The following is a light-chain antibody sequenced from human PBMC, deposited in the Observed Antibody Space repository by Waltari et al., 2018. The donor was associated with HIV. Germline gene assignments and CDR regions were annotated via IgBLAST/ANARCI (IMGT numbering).Light chain of an antibody. Sequence: DIQMTQSPSSLSASVGDRVTITCRASQSISSFLNWYQQKPGKAPNLLIYAASSLQSAVPSRFSGSGSATDFTLTSSSLQPEDVATYYCQQSFSTPLTFGGGTKVQIK. V-gene: IGKV1-39*01. CDR2: AAS. CDR1: QSISSF. CDR3: QQSFSTPLT. J-gene: IGKJ4*01.